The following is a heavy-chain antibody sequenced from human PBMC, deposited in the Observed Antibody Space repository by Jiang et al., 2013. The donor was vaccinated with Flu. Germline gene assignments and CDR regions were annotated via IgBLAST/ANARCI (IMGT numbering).Heavy chain of an antibody. Sequence: GAEVKKPGASVKVSCKASGYTFTGYYMHWVRQAPGQGLEWMGWINPNSGGTNYAQKFQGWVTMTRDTSISTAYMELSRLRSDDTAVYYCARVSIVVVPAATAGNYGMDVWGQGTTVTVSS. CDR2: INPNSGGT. V-gene: IGHV1-2*04. CDR3: ARVSIVVVPAATAGNYGMDV. CDR1: GYTFTGYY. J-gene: IGHJ6*02. D-gene: IGHD2-2*01.